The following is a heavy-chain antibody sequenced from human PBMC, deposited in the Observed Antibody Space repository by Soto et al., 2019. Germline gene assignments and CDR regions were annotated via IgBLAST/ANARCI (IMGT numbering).Heavy chain of an antibody. J-gene: IGHJ5*02. V-gene: IGHV4-59*02. Sequence: QVQLQESGPGLVKPSETLSLTCTVSGGSVSGYYWSWIRQPPGQGLGWIGNTHYSGTSTSNPSLTSRVSISLDPSNNQYPLRLTSVTAADTAVYYCARGPQWLRSDNWFDPWGQGTRVTVSS. D-gene: IGHD6-19*01. CDR2: THYSGTS. CDR3: ARGPQWLRSDNWFDP. CDR1: GGSVSGYY.